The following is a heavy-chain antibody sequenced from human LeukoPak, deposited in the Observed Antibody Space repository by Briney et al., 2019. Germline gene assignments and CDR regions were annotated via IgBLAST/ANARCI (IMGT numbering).Heavy chain of an antibody. Sequence: PGGPLRLSCAVSGFTFTDYWMNWVRQAPGKGLEWVASIRQDGGEKTYVDSVKGRFTISRDNTKSSLSLQVNSLRVEDTAVYYCARDGTAAGLYFDLWGQGTLVTVSS. CDR2: IRQDGGEK. D-gene: IGHD6-13*01. CDR3: ARDGTAAGLYFDL. CDR1: GFTFTDYW. V-gene: IGHV3-7*01. J-gene: IGHJ4*01.